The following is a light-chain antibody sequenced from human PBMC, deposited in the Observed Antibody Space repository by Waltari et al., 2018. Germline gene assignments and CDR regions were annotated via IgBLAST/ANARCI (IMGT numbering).Light chain of an antibody. CDR1: QSISSY. Sequence: DIQMTQSPSSLSASVGDRVTITCRASQSISSYLNWYQQKPGKAPKLLIYAASSLQSGVPSRFSGSGSGTDFTLTISSLQPEDFATYYCQQSYSTLPYTFGQGTKLRSN. CDR2: AAS. J-gene: IGKJ2*01. CDR3: QQSYSTLPYT. V-gene: IGKV1-39*01.